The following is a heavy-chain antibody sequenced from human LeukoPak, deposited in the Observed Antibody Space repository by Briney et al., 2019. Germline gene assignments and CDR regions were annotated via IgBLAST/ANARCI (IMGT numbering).Heavy chain of an antibody. Sequence: PGGSLRLSCAASGFTFSGYAMNWVRQAPGKGLEWVAGISSGDRTFHAESVKGRFTISRDKSKDTLYLQMNSLRAEDTAVYYCAKDATASPYFHWFDNWGQGTRVIVSS. V-gene: IGHV3-23*01. CDR3: AKDATASPYFHWFDN. CDR1: GFTFSGYA. CDR2: ISSGDRT. J-gene: IGHJ4*02. D-gene: IGHD3-9*01.